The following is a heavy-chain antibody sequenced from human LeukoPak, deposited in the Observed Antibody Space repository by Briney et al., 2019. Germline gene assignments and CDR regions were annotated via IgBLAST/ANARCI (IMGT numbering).Heavy chain of an antibody. J-gene: IGHJ4*02. CDR1: GFTVSTNY. Sequence: GGSLRLSCAASGFTVSTNYMSWVRQAPGKGLEWVSIIYSDGSTYYADSVKGRFTIPRDNSKNTLYLQMNSLRAEDTAVYYCASDCTRTTCPADYWGQGTLVTVSS. V-gene: IGHV3-66*02. CDR3: ASDCTRTTCPADY. D-gene: IGHD2-2*01. CDR2: IYSDGST.